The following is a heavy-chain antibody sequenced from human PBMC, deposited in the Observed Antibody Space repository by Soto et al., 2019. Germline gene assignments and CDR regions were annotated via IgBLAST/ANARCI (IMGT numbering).Heavy chain of an antibody. V-gene: IGHV1-18*01. D-gene: IGHD3-10*01. CDR3: ARTYYYGSGTYYRFDP. Sequence: QVELVQSGAEVKKPGASVKVSCETSGYSFSSYDISWVREAPGQGVEWMGWINNYSGNTKYAEKLQGRVTMTTDTSTSTAYMEVRSLTYDDTAVYYCARTYYYGSGTYYRFDPWGQGTLVTVSS. CDR1: GYSFSSYD. J-gene: IGHJ5*02. CDR2: INNYSGNT.